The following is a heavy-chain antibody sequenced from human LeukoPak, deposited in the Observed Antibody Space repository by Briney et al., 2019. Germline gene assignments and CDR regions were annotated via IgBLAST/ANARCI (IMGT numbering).Heavy chain of an antibody. J-gene: IGHJ4*02. Sequence: PSETLSLTCTVSGGSISSGDYYWSWIRQPPGKGLEWVSAISGSGGSTYYADSVKGRFTISRDNSKNTLYLQMNSLRAEDTAVYYCAKDDGDYSYYFDYWGQGTLVTVSS. CDR2: ISGSGGST. CDR1: GGSISSGDYY. D-gene: IGHD4-17*01. CDR3: AKDDGDYSYYFDY. V-gene: IGHV3-23*01.